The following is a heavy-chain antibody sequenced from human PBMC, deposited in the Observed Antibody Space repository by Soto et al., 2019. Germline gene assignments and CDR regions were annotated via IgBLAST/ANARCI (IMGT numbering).Heavy chain of an antibody. CDR2: MNHNSGNT. J-gene: IGHJ5*02. CDR1: GYTFTSYD. V-gene: IGHV1-8*01. CDR3: SRAYYYDSSGYSNWFDH. Sequence: ASVKVSCKASGYTFTSYDINWVRQATGQGLEGMGWMNHNSGNTGYAQKFQGRVTMTRNTTTSTAYKELSSLRSEDPAVYYCSRAYYYDSSGYSNWFDHWGQGTLVTVSS. D-gene: IGHD3-22*01.